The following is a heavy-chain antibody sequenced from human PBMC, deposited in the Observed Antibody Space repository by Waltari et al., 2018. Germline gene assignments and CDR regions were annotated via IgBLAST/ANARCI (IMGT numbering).Heavy chain of an antibody. Sequence: QLQLQESGPRLVRPSETLSLTCTVFGYSLSRSSTLYWGWIRQPPGKGPEWLGTLYYRGSTYYNPSLGSRVSMSIDTSKNQFSLTLNSVTAADTAVYYCARFRPADYYPHVRFDSWGKGSLVTVSS. D-gene: IGHD3-9*01. J-gene: IGHJ4*02. CDR3: ARFRPADYYPHVRFDS. CDR1: GYSLSRSSTLY. CDR2: LYYRGST. V-gene: IGHV4-39*01.